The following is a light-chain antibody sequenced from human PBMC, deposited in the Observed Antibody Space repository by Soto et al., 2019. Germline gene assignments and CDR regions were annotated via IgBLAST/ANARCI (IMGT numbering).Light chain of an antibody. Sequence: QSALTQPPSASGTPGHSITVFCSGSGSNIGSNAVTWYQQLPRTAPRLLIYTNSQRPSGVPDRFSGSKSGTSASLAITGLQSGDEADYYCATWDDGLNGYVFGTGTKVTVL. CDR3: ATWDDGLNGYV. CDR2: TNS. J-gene: IGLJ1*01. V-gene: IGLV1-44*01. CDR1: GSNIGSNA.